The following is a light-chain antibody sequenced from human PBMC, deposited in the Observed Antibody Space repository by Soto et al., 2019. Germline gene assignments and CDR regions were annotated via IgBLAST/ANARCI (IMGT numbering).Light chain of an antibody. CDR2: DTS. CDR3: QRRSDPPPT. CDR1: QTVGSY. Sequence: EIVWTQSPATLSLSPWERATLSCRASQTVGSYLAWFRQTPGQSPRLLIYDTSIRPTGTPARFSGSGSGTDFTLAISSLETEDFPVDYCQRRSDPPPTFGQAPKVQTK. V-gene: IGKV3-11*01. J-gene: IGKJ1*01.